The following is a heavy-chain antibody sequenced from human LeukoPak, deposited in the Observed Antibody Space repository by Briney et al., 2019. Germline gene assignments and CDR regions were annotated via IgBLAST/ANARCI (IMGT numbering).Heavy chain of an antibody. D-gene: IGHD6-19*01. CDR2: FDPEDGAT. V-gene: IGHV1-24*01. Sequence: ASVKVSCKVSGYTLTELFMHWVRQAPGKGLEWMGGFDPEDGATIYAQKFQGRVTMTEDTSTDTPYMELSSLRSEDTAEYYCATDKRYISGWYLRSYFDYWGQGTLVTVSS. CDR1: GYTLTELF. CDR3: ATDKRYISGWYLRSYFDY. J-gene: IGHJ4*02.